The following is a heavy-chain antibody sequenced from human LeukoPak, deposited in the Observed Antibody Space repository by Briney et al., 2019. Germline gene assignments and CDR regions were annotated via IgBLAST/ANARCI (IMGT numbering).Heavy chain of an antibody. J-gene: IGHJ4*02. CDR2: VRSKADSYAT. Sequence: TGGSLKLSCVASGFTFSGSAIHWVRQASGKGLEWVGRVRSKADSYATAYTASMKGRFIISRDDSKNTAYLQMNSLKTEDTAVYYCTTANYYDSSGYSPLDYWGQGTLVTVSS. D-gene: IGHD3-22*01. CDR1: GFTFSGSA. V-gene: IGHV3-73*01. CDR3: TTANYYDSSGYSPLDY.